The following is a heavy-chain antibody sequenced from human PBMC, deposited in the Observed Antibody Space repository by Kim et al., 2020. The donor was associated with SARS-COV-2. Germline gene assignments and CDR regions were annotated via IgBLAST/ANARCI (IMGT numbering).Heavy chain of an antibody. V-gene: IGHV1-18*01. D-gene: IGHD6-13*01. CDR3: ARSGYSSRPNNFDY. Sequence: AQKLQGRGTMTPDTATSTAYMELRSLRSDDTAVYYCARSGYSSRPNNFDYWGQGTLVTVSS. J-gene: IGHJ4*02.